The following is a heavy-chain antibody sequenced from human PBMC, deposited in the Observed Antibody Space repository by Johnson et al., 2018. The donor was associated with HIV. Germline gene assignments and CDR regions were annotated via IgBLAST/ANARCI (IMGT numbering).Heavy chain of an antibody. CDR2: IWYDGSNK. CDR1: GFTFSSYG. V-gene: IGHV3-33*06. Sequence: QVQLVESGGGVVQPGRSLRLSCAASGFTFSSYGMHWVRQAPGKGLAWVAVIWYDGSNKYYADSVKGRFTISRDNSKNTLYLQMNSLRAEDTAVYYCAKDRGAARAFDAFDIWGQGTMVTVSS. D-gene: IGHD6-6*01. CDR3: AKDRGAARAFDAFDI. J-gene: IGHJ3*02.